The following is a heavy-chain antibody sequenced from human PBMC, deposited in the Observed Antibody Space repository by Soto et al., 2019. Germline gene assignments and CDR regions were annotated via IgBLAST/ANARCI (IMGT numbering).Heavy chain of an antibody. CDR1: GGSISSYY. D-gene: IGHD2-2*01. Sequence: SETLSLTCTVSGGSISSYYWSWIRQPPGKGLEWIGYIYYSGSTNYNPSLKSRVTISVDTSKNQFSLKLSSVTAADTAVYYCARRYCSSTSCYEYGMDVWGQGTTVTVSS. V-gene: IGHV4-59*01. CDR3: ARRYCSSTSCYEYGMDV. CDR2: IYYSGST. J-gene: IGHJ6*02.